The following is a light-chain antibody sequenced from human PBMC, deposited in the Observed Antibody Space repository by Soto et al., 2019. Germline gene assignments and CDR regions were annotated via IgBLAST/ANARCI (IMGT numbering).Light chain of an antibody. CDR3: QQTYSIPIT. Sequence: DKQTTQSPSSLSASVGGRVSVTCGASQTIYTYLHWYQQKPGKAPKLLIYAASSLQSGVPSRFSGSGSGTDFTLTISSLHPEDFAFYYCQQTYSIPITFGQGTRLEIK. CDR2: AAS. J-gene: IGKJ5*01. V-gene: IGKV1-39*01. CDR1: QTIYTY.